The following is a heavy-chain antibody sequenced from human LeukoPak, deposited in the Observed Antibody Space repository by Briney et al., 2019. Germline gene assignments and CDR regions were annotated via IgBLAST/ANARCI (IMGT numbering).Heavy chain of an antibody. D-gene: IGHD3-16*02. Sequence: GGSLTLSCAPSGFTFSIYATHWARQAPREGLEWVAVISSDVSNKYYADSVKGRFTLSRDNSKHTLYLQINRLRAEHTSVFHCARARMITVGGVIPHDAFDIWGQGTMVTVSS. V-gene: IGHV3-30*01. J-gene: IGHJ3*02. CDR1: GFTFSIYA. CDR2: ISSDVSNK. CDR3: ARARMITVGGVIPHDAFDI.